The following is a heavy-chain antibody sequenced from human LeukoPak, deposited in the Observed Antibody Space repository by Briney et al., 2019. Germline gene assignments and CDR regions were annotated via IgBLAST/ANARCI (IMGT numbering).Heavy chain of an antibody. J-gene: IGHJ4*02. CDR2: INHSGST. V-gene: IGHV4-34*01. Sequence: PSETLSLTCAVYGGSFSGYYWSWIRQPPGKGLEWIGEINHSGSTNYNPSLKSRVTISVDTSKNQFSLKLSSVTTADTAVYYCARRRWLQLRVYYFDYWGQGTLVTVSS. CDR1: GGSFSGYY. D-gene: IGHD5-24*01. CDR3: ARRRWLQLRVYYFDY.